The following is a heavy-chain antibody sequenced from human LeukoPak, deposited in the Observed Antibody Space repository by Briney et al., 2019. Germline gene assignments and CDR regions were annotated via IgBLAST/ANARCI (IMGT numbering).Heavy chain of an antibody. Sequence: SGPALVKPTQTLTLTCTFSGFSLSTSGMCVSWFRQPPGEALQWLARIDWDDDKYYSTSLKTRLTISKDTSKNRVVLAMTNTDPVDTATYYCARVPRGNYGMYYFDYWGQGTLVTVSS. D-gene: IGHD4-11*01. J-gene: IGHJ4*02. V-gene: IGHV2-70*11. CDR2: IDWDDDK. CDR1: GFSLSTSGMC. CDR3: ARVPRGNYGMYYFDY.